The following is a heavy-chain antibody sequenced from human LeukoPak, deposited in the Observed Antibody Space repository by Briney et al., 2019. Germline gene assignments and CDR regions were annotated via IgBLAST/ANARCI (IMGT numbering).Heavy chain of an antibody. Sequence: PGGSLRLSCAASGFTFSSYSMNWVRQAPGRGLEWVSSISSSSSYIYYADSVKGRFTISRDNAKNSLYLQMNSLRAEDTAVYYCARGRYYYDSSGLDYWGQGTLVTVSS. CDR2: ISSSSSYI. V-gene: IGHV3-21*01. J-gene: IGHJ4*02. CDR1: GFTFSSYS. D-gene: IGHD3-22*01. CDR3: ARGRYYYDSSGLDY.